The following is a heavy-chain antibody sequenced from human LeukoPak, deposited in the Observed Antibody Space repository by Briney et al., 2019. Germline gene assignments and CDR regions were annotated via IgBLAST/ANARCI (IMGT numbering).Heavy chain of an antibody. CDR2: IYYSGST. CDR1: GGSISSGDYY. V-gene: IGHV4-30-4*08. D-gene: IGHD2-2*01. CDR3: AREGYQLLTFDY. Sequence: SQTLSLTCTVSGGSISSGDYYRSWIRQPPGKGLEWIGYIYYSGSTYYNPSLKSRVTISVDTSKNQFSLKLSSVTAADTAVYYCAREGYQLLTFDYWGQGTLVTVSS. J-gene: IGHJ4*02.